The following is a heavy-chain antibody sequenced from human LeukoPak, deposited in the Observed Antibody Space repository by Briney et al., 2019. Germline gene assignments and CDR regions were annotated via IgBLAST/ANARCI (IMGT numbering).Heavy chain of an antibody. CDR2: IYYSGST. CDR1: GGSISSYY. CDR3: ARGRTATHRGDAFDI. Sequence: SETLSLTCTVSGGSISSYYWSWIRQPPGKGLEWIGHIYYSGSTNYNPSLKSRVTISEDTSKNQFSLKLSSVTAADTAVYYCARGRTATHRGDAFDIWGQGTMVTVSS. J-gene: IGHJ3*02. V-gene: IGHV4-59*01. D-gene: IGHD1-1*01.